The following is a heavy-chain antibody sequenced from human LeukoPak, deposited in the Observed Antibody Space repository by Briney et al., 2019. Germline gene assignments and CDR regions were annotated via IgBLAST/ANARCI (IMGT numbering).Heavy chain of an antibody. CDR3: ARGGGCHRTNCYWADY. CDR2: ITSSGSDM. Sequence: GGSLRLSCAASGFAFSTYTMNWVRQPPGKGLEWVSSITSSGSDMYYVVSVKGRFTISRDNTKNSLFLQMNSLRAEDTAVYYCARGGGCHRTNCYWADYWGQGTLVTVSS. D-gene: IGHD2-2*01. J-gene: IGHJ4*02. CDR1: GFAFSTYT. V-gene: IGHV3-21*01.